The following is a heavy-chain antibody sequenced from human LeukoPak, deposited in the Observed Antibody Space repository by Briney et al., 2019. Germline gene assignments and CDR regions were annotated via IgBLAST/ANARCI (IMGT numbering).Heavy chain of an antibody. CDR1: GYSFTNYW. CDR3: AIGGDSSTSCYRCFNY. V-gene: IGHV5-51*01. Sequence: GESLKISCEGSGYSFTNYWIGWVRQVPGKGVEWMGVIYPDDSDTRYSPSFQGQVTISADKSIGTAYLQWSSLKASDTAMYYCAIGGDSSTSCYRCFNYWGQGTLVTVSS. CDR2: IYPDDSDT. D-gene: IGHD2-2*01. J-gene: IGHJ4*02.